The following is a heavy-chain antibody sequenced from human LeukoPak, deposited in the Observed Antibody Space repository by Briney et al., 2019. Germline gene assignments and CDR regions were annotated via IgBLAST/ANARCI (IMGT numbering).Heavy chain of an antibody. CDR1: GGSISSYY. D-gene: IGHD5-18*01. V-gene: IGHV4-38-2*02. Sequence: SETLSLTCTVSGGSISSYYWGWIRQPPGKGLEWIGSIYHSGSTYYNPSLKSRVTISVDTSKNQFSLKLSSVTAADTAVYYCARFGSSAMVNNWFDPWGQGTLVTVSS. J-gene: IGHJ5*02. CDR2: IYHSGST. CDR3: ARFGSSAMVNNWFDP.